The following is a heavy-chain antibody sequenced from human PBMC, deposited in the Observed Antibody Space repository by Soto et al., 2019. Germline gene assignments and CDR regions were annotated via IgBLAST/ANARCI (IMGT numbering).Heavy chain of an antibody. Sequence: ESGGGVVQPGRSLRLSCAASGFTFSSYGMHWVRQAPGKGLEWVAVISYDGSKKYYAESVKGRFTISRDNSKNTLYLQMNSLRAEDTAVYYCAKDGADYYDSSGYYYSYYFDSWGQGTLVTVSS. D-gene: IGHD3-22*01. CDR2: ISYDGSKK. CDR3: AKDGADYYDSSGYYYSYYFDS. CDR1: GFTFSSYG. V-gene: IGHV3-30*18. J-gene: IGHJ4*02.